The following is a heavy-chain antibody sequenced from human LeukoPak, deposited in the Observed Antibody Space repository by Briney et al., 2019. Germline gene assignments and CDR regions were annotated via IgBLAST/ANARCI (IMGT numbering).Heavy chain of an antibody. J-gene: IGHJ4*02. CDR3: AAIPWGPLWFGVPEDY. V-gene: IGHV3-23*01. CDR1: GFTFSSYA. D-gene: IGHD3-10*01. Sequence: GGSLRLSCAASGFTFSSYAMSWVRQAPGKGLEWVSAISGSGGSTYYADSVKGRFTISRDNSKNPLYLQMNSLRAEDTAIYYCAAIPWGPLWFGVPEDYWGQGTLVTVSS. CDR2: ISGSGGST.